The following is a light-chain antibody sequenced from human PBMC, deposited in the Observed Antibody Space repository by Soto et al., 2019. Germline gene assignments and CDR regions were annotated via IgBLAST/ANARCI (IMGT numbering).Light chain of an antibody. J-gene: IGKJ5*01. CDR2: DIS. Sequence: ISMTQFPAIRSACPGEVPTLSGRAPQDGTTNFAWYQLRRGQPPRLLIYDISTRATGVPARFSGSASGTEFTLTISGLQSEDFALYFCQQYNNWPFSFGPGTRLEIK. CDR3: QQYNNWPFS. V-gene: IGKV3D-15*01. CDR1: QDGTTN.